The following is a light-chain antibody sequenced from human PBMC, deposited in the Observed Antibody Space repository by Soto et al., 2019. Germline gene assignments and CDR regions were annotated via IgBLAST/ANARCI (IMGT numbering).Light chain of an antibody. V-gene: IGKV1-33*01. CDR1: QDITNY. Sequence: DIQMTQSPSSLSASVRDRVTITCQASQDITNYLNWYQQKPGKAPKLLICDASNLEPGVPSRFSGSGSGTDFTFTISSLQPXXIATYYCQQYDNLPFTFGPGTKVDIK. CDR2: DAS. CDR3: QQYDNLPFT. J-gene: IGKJ3*01.